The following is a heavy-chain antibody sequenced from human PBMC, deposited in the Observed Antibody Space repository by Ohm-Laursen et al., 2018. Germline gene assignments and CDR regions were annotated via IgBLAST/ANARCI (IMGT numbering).Heavy chain of an antibody. CDR2: ISPYSGNR. CDR3: ARAESRGLDV. CDR1: GYTFTNYG. V-gene: IGHV1-18*01. Sequence: ASVKVSCKASGYTFTNYGISWVRQAPRQGLEWMGWISPYSGNRNYAQKFQDRVTMTTDTSTSTAYMELRSLRSDDTAVYYCARAESRGLDVWGQGTTVTVSS. D-gene: IGHD1-14*01. J-gene: IGHJ6*02.